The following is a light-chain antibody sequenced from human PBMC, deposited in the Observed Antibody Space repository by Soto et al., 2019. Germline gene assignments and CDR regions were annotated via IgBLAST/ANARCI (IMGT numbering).Light chain of an antibody. J-gene: IGLJ2*01. CDR2: EVN. Sequence: QSALTQPPSASGSPGQSVTISCTGTSSDVGNYNYVSWYQQHPGKASKLMIYEVNKRPSGVPDRFSGSKSGNTASLTVSGLQAEDEADYYCTSYAGSNNFVVFGGGTQLTVL. CDR1: SSDVGNYNY. V-gene: IGLV2-8*01. CDR3: TSYAGSNNFVV.